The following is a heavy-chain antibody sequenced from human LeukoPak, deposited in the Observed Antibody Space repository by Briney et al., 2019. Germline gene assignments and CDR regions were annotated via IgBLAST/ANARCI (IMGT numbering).Heavy chain of an antibody. J-gene: IGHJ5*02. D-gene: IGHD2-8*01. CDR2: INPNSGGT. Sequence: ASVKVSCKASGYTFTGYYMHWMQQAPGQGLEWMGWINPNSGGTNYAQKFQGRVTMTRDTSISTAYMELSRLRSDDTAVYYCARAGVTNNWFDPWGQGTLVTVSS. CDR3: ARAGVTNNWFDP. CDR1: GYTFTGYY. V-gene: IGHV1-2*02.